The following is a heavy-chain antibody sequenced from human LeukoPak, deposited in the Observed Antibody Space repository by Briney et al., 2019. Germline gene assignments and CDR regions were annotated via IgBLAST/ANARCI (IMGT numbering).Heavy chain of an antibody. J-gene: IGHJ4*02. CDR2: ISGSGGST. D-gene: IGHD4-17*01. CDR1: GVSFSSYA. Sequence: GGSLRLSCAASGVSFSSYAMSWVRKAPGKGLEWVSAISGSGGSTYYTDSVKGRFTISRDNSKNTLYLQMISLRAEDTAVYYCTKGHGNYGVDYWGQGTLVSVSS. CDR3: TKGHGNYGVDY. V-gene: IGHV3-23*01.